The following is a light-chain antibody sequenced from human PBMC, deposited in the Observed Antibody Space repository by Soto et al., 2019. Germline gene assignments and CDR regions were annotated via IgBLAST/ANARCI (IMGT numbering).Light chain of an antibody. V-gene: IGKV3-20*01. CDR1: QSVSNNY. CDR3: QQYGASPET. CDR2: NVS. Sequence: EIVLTQSPGTLSLSPGERATLSCRASQSVSNNYLAWYQQKPGQAPRLLIYNVSRRATGIPDRFSGSGSGTDFTLTVSRLEPEDFAVYYCQQYGASPETFGQGTKVDIK. J-gene: IGKJ1*01.